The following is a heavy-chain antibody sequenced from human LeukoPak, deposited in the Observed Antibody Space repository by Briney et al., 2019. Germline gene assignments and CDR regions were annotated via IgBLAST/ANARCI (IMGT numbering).Heavy chain of an antibody. CDR1: GGSISSYY. J-gene: IGHJ4*02. Sequence: PSETLSLTCTVSGGSISSYYWSWIRQPAGKGLEWIGRIYTSGSTNYNPSLKSRVTMSVDTSKNQFSLKLSSVTAADTAVYYCARHAPYYYGSGSYSSYFDYWGQGTLVTVSS. CDR2: IYTSGST. CDR3: ARHAPYYYGSGSYSSYFDY. D-gene: IGHD3-10*01. V-gene: IGHV4-4*07.